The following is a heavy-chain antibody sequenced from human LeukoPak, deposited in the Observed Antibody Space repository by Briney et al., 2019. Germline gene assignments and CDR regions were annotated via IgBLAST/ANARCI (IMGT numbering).Heavy chain of an antibody. CDR3: ARTTEGGYTYDYYYYYYMDV. Sequence: SETLSLTCTVSGGSISSYYWSWIRQPPGKGLEWIGYIYYSGSTNYNPSLKSRVTISVDSSKNQFSLKLSSVTAADTAVYYCARTTEGGYTYDYYYYYYMDVWGKGTTVTISS. D-gene: IGHD5-18*01. J-gene: IGHJ6*03. CDR2: IYYSGST. CDR1: GGSISSYY. V-gene: IGHV4-59*01.